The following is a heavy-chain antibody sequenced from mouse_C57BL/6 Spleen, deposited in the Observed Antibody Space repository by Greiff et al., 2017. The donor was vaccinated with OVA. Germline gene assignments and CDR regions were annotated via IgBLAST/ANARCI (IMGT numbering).Heavy chain of an antibody. CDR2: IWSGGST. CDR1: GFSLTSYG. V-gene: IGHV2-2*01. Sequence: QVQLKESGPGLVQPSQSLSITCTVSGFSLTSYGVHWVRQSPGKGLEWLGVIWSGGSTDYNAAFISRLSISKDNSKSQVFFKMNSLQADDTAIYYGARKKGLYGSSSAWFAYWGQGTLVTVSA. CDR3: ARKKGLYGSSSAWFAY. J-gene: IGHJ3*01. D-gene: IGHD1-1*01.